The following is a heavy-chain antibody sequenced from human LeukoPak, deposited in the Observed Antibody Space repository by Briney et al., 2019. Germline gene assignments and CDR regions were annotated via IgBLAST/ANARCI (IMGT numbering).Heavy chain of an antibody. D-gene: IGHD2-2*01. CDR1: GFTFNNYA. Sequence: GGSLRLSCAASGFTFNNYAMSWVRQAPGKGLEWVSAISASGGTTYYADSVKGRFTISRDNSENTLFLQMNSLRAEDTAVYYCAKEPREYCSSTSCPNWFDYWGQGTLVTVSS. CDR2: ISASGGTT. V-gene: IGHV3-23*01. CDR3: AKEPREYCSSTSCPNWFDY. J-gene: IGHJ5*01.